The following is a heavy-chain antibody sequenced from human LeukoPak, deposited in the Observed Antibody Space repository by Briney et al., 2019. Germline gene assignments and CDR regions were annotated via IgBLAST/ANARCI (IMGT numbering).Heavy chain of an antibody. D-gene: IGHD7-27*01. J-gene: IGHJ5*02. CDR1: GYTFTSYY. CDR3: ARNSPRDVAGRQFLPGVLSLLSQCDNCFDP. CDR2: INTYNGNT. Sequence: GASVKVSCKASGYTFTSYYMHWVRQAPGQGLEWMGWINTYNGNTNYAQKFQGRVTMTTDTSTSTAYMELRSLRSDDTAVYYCARNSPRDVAGRQFLPGVLSLLSQCDNCFDPWGQGTLVSVSS. V-gene: IGHV1-18*04.